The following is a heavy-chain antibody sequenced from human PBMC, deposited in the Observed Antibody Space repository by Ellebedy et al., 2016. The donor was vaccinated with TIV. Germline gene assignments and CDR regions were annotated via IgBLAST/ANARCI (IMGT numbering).Heavy chain of an antibody. V-gene: IGHV1-46*01. J-gene: IGHJ4*02. CDR2: IYPDGVTT. CDR3: ARDANDAFDY. D-gene: IGHD1-1*01. CDR1: GFTFTNYY. Sequence: ASVKVSXXASGFTFTNYYMHWVRQALGHGLEWMGIIYPDGVTTTYAQKFQGRVSITRDPSTGTFYIELSSLRSEDAARYYCARDANDAFDYWGQGTLVTVSS.